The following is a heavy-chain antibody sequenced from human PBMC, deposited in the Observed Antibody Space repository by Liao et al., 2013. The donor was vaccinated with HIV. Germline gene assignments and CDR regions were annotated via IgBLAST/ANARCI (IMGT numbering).Heavy chain of an antibody. Sequence: QVQLQESGPGLVQPSETLSLTCTVSGDSVSSDYWSWIRQSPGKGLEWIGYIYKGVSTNYNPSFESRVTISADTPKNQLSLKLASTTAADTAVYFCARDGRYYSRRTGHYRVFDFWGQGLLVTVSS. CDR1: GDSVSSDY. D-gene: IGHD3-9*01. CDR3: ARDGRYYSRRTGHYRVFDF. J-gene: IGHJ4*02. V-gene: IGHV4-59*02. CDR2: IYKGVST.